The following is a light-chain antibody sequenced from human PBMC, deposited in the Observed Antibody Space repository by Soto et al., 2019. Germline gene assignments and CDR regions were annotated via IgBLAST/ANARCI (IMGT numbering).Light chain of an antibody. CDR2: GAS. CDR3: QQYGSSPWT. J-gene: IGKJ1*01. V-gene: IGKV3-20*01. Sequence: EILLTQSPGTLSXSXXXXXTXSXSASQSVSSSYLAWYQQKPGQAPRLLIYGASSRATGIPDRFSGSGSGTDFTLTISRLEPEDFAVYYCQQYGSSPWTFGQGTKVDIK. CDR1: QSVSSSY.